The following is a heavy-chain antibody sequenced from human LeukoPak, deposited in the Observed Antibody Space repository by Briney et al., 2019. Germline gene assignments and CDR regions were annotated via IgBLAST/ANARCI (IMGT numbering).Heavy chain of an antibody. V-gene: IGHV3-53*01. CDR1: GFSFSSNY. CDR3: ARGAFD. Sequence: GGSLRLSCVGSGFSFSSNYMNWVRQAPGRGLDWVSVIYSDGRTFYADSVKGRFTSSRDNSKNTVDLQMNNLGADDTAVCYCARGAFDWGQGTLVTVSS. CDR2: IYSDGRT. J-gene: IGHJ4*02.